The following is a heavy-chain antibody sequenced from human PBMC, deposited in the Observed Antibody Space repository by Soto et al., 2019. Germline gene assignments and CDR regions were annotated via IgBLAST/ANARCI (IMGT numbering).Heavy chain of an antibody. CDR1: GFTFSSYD. CDR3: ARAPGVHTAAFKSVYHNWLDS. V-gene: IGHV3-23*01. J-gene: IGHJ5*01. CDR2: VSASGSIT. D-gene: IGHD6-25*01. Sequence: GGSLRLSCAASGFTFSSYDMTWVRQAPGKGLEWVSGVSASGSITSYADSAKGRFTISRDNAKNTMFLQMNSLRAEDTAVYFCARAPGVHTAAFKSVYHNWLDSWGQGTLVTVSS.